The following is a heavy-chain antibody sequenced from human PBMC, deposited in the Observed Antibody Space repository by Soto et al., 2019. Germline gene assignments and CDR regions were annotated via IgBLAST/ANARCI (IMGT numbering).Heavy chain of an antibody. CDR3: ARDDRIHLDYDGMDV. J-gene: IGHJ6*02. CDR1: GGSISSYY. Sequence: SETLSLTCTVSGGSISSYYWSWIRQPPGKGLEWIGYIYYSGSTNYNPSLKSRVTVSVDTSKNQFSLKLSSVTAADPAVYYCARDDRIHLDYDGMDVWGQGTTGPVS. CDR2: IYYSGST. V-gene: IGHV4-59*01. D-gene: IGHD5-18*01.